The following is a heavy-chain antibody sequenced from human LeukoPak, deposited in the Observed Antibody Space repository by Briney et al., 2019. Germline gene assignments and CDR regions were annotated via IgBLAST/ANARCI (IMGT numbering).Heavy chain of an antibody. V-gene: IGHV4-4*02. CDR2: ISHSGYT. CDR3: ARSDYYGSGSYYNEGGAFDI. D-gene: IGHD3-10*01. Sequence: SETLSLTCAVSGGSISSSNWWSWVRQPPGKGLEWIGEISHSGYTNDNPSLRSRVTISVDKSKNQFSLTLRSVTAADTAVYYCARSDYYGSGSYYNEGGAFDIWGQGTMVTVSS. CDR1: GGSISSSNW. J-gene: IGHJ3*02.